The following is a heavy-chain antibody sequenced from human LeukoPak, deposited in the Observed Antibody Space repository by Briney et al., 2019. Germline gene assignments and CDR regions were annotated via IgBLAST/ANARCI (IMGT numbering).Heavy chain of an antibody. CDR1: GYTFTSYD. J-gene: IGHJ4*02. CDR2: MNPNSGNT. CDR3: ASAWLGSGWYFDY. V-gene: IGHV1-8*01. Sequence: GASVKVSCKASGYTFTSYDINWVRQATGQGLEWMGWMNPNSGNTGYAQKFQGRVTMTRNTSISTAYMELSSLRSEDTAVYYCASAWLGSGWYFDYWGQGTLVTVSS. D-gene: IGHD6-19*01.